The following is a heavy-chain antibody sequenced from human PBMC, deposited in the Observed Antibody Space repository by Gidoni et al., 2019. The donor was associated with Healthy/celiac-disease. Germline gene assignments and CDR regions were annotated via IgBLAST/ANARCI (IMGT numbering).Heavy chain of an antibody. V-gene: IGHV3-73*01. Sequence: EVQLVESGGGLVQPGGSLKLSCAASGFTFSGSAMHWVRPASGKGLEWVGRIRSKANSYATAYAASVKGRFTISRDDSKNTAYLQMNSLKTEDTAVYYCTLGRQQTRVDYWGQGTLVTVSS. CDR1: GFTFSGSA. CDR3: TLGRQQTRVDY. CDR2: IRSKANSYAT. J-gene: IGHJ4*02. D-gene: IGHD3-10*01.